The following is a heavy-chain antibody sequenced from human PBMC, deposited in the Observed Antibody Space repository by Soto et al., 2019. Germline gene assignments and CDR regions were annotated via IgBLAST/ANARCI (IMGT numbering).Heavy chain of an antibody. Sequence: PGESLKISCKASGYSFTTYWIGWVRQMPGKGLEWMGIIYPADSDSRYSPSFQGHVTISADKSINTAYLQWSSLRASDSAIYYCARHVSSSTSTYSYYAMDVWGLGTTVTVSS. D-gene: IGHD3-10*01. CDR3: ARHVSSSTSTYSYYAMDV. J-gene: IGHJ6*02. V-gene: IGHV5-51*01. CDR1: GYSFTTYW. CDR2: IYPADSDS.